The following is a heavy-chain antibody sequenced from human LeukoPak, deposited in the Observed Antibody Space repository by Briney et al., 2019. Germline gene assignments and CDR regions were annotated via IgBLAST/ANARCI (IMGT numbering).Heavy chain of an antibody. D-gene: IGHD2-15*01. CDR1: GFTFDDYA. V-gene: IGHV3-21*01. CDR3: ARFGSSSVNFDY. J-gene: IGHJ4*02. Sequence: GGSLRLSCAASGFTFDDYAMHWVRQAPGKGLEWVSSISSSSSYIYYADSVKGRFTISRDNAKNSLYLQMNSLRAEDTAVYYCARFGSSSVNFDYWGQGTLVTVSS. CDR2: ISSSSSYI.